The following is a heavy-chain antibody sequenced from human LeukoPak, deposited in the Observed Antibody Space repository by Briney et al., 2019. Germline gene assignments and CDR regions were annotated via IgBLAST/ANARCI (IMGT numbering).Heavy chain of an antibody. CDR1: GFTFSSYS. Sequence: GGSLRLSCAASGFTFSSYSMNWVRQAPGKGLEWVSYISSSSSTIYYADSVKGRFTISRDNAKNSLYLQMNSLRAGDTAVYYCARDLTFSSGHGFDYWGQGALVTVSS. CDR2: ISSSSSTI. CDR3: ARDLTFSSGHGFDY. V-gene: IGHV3-48*01. J-gene: IGHJ4*02. D-gene: IGHD3-3*01.